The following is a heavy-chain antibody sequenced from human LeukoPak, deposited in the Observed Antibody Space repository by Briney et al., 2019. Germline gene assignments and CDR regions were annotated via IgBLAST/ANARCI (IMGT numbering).Heavy chain of an antibody. CDR1: GGSISIYR. D-gene: IGHD6-19*01. CDR3: AREGGGGTGWSDYFDY. Sequence: SETLSLTCTLSGGSISIYRWSWIRQPPGKGLEWIGYIYYSGYTNYNPSLKSRVTISVDTSKNQFSLKLSSVTAADTAVYYCAREGGGGTGWSDYFDYWGQGTLVTVSS. J-gene: IGHJ4*02. CDR2: IYYSGYT. V-gene: IGHV4-59*01.